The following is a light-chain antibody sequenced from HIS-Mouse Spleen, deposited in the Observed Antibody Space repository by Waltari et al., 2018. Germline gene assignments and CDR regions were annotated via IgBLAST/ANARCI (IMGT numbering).Light chain of an antibody. CDR2: KDS. CDR1: ALPKQY. J-gene: IGLJ3*02. Sequence: SYELTQPPSVSVSPGQTARITCSGDALPKQYAYWYQQKPGQAPVLVISKDSERPSGIPERFSGSSSGTTVTLTISGVQAEDEADYYCQSADSSGTNWVFGGGTKLTVL. CDR3: QSADSSGTNWV. V-gene: IGLV3-25*03.